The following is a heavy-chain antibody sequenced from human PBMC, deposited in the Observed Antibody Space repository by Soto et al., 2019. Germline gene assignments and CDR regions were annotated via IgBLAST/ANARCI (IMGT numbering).Heavy chain of an antibody. CDR1: GFRFSSYA. Sequence: PGGSLRLSCAASGFRFSSYAMSWVRQAPGKGMEWVSAISGSGGSTYYADSVKGRFTISRDNSKNTLYLQMNSLRAEDTAVYYFSKDRIQLWXDYWCQGTLVTVSS. CDR3: SKDRIQLWXDY. D-gene: IGHD5-18*01. J-gene: IGHJ4*02. V-gene: IGHV3-23*01. CDR2: ISGSGGST.